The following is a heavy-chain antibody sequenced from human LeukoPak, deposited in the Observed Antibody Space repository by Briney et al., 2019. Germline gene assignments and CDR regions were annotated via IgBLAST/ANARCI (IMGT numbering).Heavy chain of an antibody. CDR1: GFTFGTHT. CDR3: ITPDKPLGFCSGGSCSLGCS. J-gene: IGHJ6*04. D-gene: IGHD2-15*01. CDR2: IRSSGTT. Sequence: GGSLRLSCTTSGFTFGTHTMHWFRQAPGKGLQWIGFIRSSGTTQYATSVKGRFTLSRDDANNIAYLQMNSLKTEDTAVYYCITPDKPLGFCSGGSCSLGCSWGKGTTVTISA. V-gene: IGHV3-49*03.